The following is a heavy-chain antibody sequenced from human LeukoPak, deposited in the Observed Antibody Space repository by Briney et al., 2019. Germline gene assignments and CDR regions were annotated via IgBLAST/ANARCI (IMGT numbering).Heavy chain of an antibody. J-gene: IGHJ4*02. CDR2: IYYSGTT. Sequence: SETLSLTCTVSGVSISSSSYYWGWIRQPPGKGLEWIGNIYYSGTTYYNPSLKSRVTISVDTSKNQFSLKLSSVTAADTAVYYCAGGFLYSSSSYFDYWGQGTLVTVSS. V-gene: IGHV4-39*07. D-gene: IGHD6-6*01. CDR3: AGGFLYSSSSYFDY. CDR1: GVSISSSSYY.